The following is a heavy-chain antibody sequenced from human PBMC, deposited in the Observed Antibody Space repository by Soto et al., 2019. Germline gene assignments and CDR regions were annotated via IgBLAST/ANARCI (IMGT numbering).Heavy chain of an antibody. Sequence: ASVNVSCKASGGTFSSYAISWVRQAPGQGLEWMGGIIPIFGTANYAQKFQGRVTITADESTSTAYMELSSLRSEDTAVYYCASPPPPGYYYGMDVWGQGTTVTVSS. CDR2: IIPIFGTA. V-gene: IGHV1-69*13. J-gene: IGHJ6*02. CDR3: ASPPPPGYYYGMDV. CDR1: GGTFSSYA.